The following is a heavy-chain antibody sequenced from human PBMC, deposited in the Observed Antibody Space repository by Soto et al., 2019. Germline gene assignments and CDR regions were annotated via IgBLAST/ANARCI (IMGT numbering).Heavy chain of an antibody. Sequence: GGSLRLSCAASGFTFSSYWMYWVRQVPGKGLVWVARINSDGSITNYAGSVKGRLTISRDNAKNTLYLQMNSLRAEDTAVYYCARDIGSVGYWGQGTMVTVSS. CDR3: ARDIGSVGY. D-gene: IGHD2-15*01. CDR1: GFTFSSYW. V-gene: IGHV3-74*01. J-gene: IGHJ4*02. CDR2: INSDGSIT.